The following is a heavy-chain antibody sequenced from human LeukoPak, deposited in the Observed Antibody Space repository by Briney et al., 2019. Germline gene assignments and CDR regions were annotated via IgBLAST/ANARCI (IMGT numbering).Heavy chain of an antibody. CDR1: GFTFNDYY. Sequence: GSLRLSCAASGFTFNDYYMSWIRQPPGKGLEWIGEINHSGSTNYNPSLKSRVTISVDTSKNQFSLKLSSVTAADTAVYYCARGLYSSGWYKARVAFDIWGQGTMVTVSS. J-gene: IGHJ3*02. D-gene: IGHD6-19*01. V-gene: IGHV4-34*01. CDR2: INHSGST. CDR3: ARGLYSSGWYKARVAFDI.